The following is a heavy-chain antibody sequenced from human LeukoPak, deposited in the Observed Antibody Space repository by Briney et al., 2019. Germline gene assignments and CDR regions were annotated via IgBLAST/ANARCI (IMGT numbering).Heavy chain of an antibody. CDR2: INSDGSST. CDR3: ARERSYCSSTSCYSWFDP. Sequence: PGGSLRLSCAASGFTFSSYWMHWVRQAPGKGLVWVSRINSDGSSTGYADSVKGRFTISRDNAKNTLYLQMNSLRAEDTAVYYCARERSYCSSTSCYSWFDPWGQGTLVTVSS. CDR1: GFTFSSYW. D-gene: IGHD2-2*01. J-gene: IGHJ5*02. V-gene: IGHV3-74*01.